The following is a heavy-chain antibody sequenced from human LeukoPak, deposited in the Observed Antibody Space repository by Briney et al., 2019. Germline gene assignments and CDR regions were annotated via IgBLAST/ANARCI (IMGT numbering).Heavy chain of an antibody. CDR2: INWNGGST. V-gene: IGHV3-20*04. Sequence: PSETLSLTCTVSGGSISSSSYYWGWVRQAPGKGLEWVSGINWNGGSTGYADSVNGQFTISRDNAKNSLYLQMNSLRAEETALYYCARDPRWNDSGDYWGQGTLVTVSS. J-gene: IGHJ4*02. CDR3: ARDPRWNDSGDY. D-gene: IGHD1-1*01. CDR1: GGSISSSSYY.